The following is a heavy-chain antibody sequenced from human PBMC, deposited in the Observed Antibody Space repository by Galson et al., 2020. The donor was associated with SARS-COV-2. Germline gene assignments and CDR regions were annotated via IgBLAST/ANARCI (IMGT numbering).Heavy chain of an antibody. J-gene: IGHJ6*02. D-gene: IGHD5-18*01. CDR3: ARDSSHTGYYGMDV. Sequence: GEYLKLYCAASGFPYSSYGMHWVRQAPGKGLEWVAVIWYDGSNNYYADSVTGRFTISRDNSKNTLYLQMNSLRAEDTAVYYCARDSSHTGYYGMDVWGQGTTVTVSS. CDR2: IWYDGSNN. V-gene: IGHV3-33*01. CDR1: GFPYSSYG.